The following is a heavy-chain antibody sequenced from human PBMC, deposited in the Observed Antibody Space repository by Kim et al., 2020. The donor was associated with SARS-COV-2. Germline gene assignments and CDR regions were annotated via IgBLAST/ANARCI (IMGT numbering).Heavy chain of an antibody. V-gene: IGHV3-23*01. J-gene: IGHJ6*02. D-gene: IGHD2-15*01. CDR3: AKVPPHCSGGSCSDLDYYYYYGMDV. CDR2: ISGSGGST. CDR1: GFTFSSYA. Sequence: GGSLRLSCAASGFTFSSYAMSWVRQAPGKGLEWVSAISGSGGSTYYADSVKGRFTISRDNSKNTLYLQMNSLRAEDTAVYYCAKVPPHCSGGSCSDLDYYYYYGMDVWGQGTTVTVSS.